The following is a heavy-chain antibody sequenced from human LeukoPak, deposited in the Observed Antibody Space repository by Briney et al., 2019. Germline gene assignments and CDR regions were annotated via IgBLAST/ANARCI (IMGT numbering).Heavy chain of an antibody. D-gene: IGHD6-13*01. J-gene: IGHJ4*02. Sequence: PSQTLSLTCTVSGGSISSGSYYWTWIRQPAGKGLEWIGRIYTSGSTNYNPSLKSRVTMSVDTSKNQFSLKLSSVTAADTAVYYCARDPSYESSWYSWYGYFDYWGQGTLVTVSS. CDR2: IYTSGST. CDR1: GGSISSGSYY. V-gene: IGHV4-61*02. CDR3: ARDPSYESSWYSWYGYFDY.